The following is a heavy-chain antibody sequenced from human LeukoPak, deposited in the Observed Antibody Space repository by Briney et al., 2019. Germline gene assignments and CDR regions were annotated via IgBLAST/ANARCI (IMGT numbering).Heavy chain of an antibody. CDR3: ARNLVRGVMGNWFDP. CDR1: SGSLNNYY. J-gene: IGHJ5*02. Sequence: SVTLSLTCAVSSGSLNNYYWSWIRQPPGKERAWIGYIYYSGSTNYNPSLKSRVTISVDTSKNQFSLKLSSVTAADTAVYYCARNLVRGVMGNWFDPWGQGTLVTVSS. D-gene: IGHD3-10*01. V-gene: IGHV4-59*01. CDR2: IYYSGST.